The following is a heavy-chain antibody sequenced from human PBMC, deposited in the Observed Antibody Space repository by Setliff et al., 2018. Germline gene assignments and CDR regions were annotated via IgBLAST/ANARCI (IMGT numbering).Heavy chain of an antibody. J-gene: IGHJ5*02. CDR3: ARLGRGVSFDP. Sequence: ASVKVSCKASGYTFTSYGISWVRQAPGQGLEWMGWISAYNGNTNYAQKLQGRVTMTTDTSASTAYMELSSLRSEDTAVYYCARLGRGVSFDPWGQGTLVTVSS. CDR1: GYTFTSYG. D-gene: IGHD3-10*01. V-gene: IGHV1-18*01. CDR2: ISAYNGNT.